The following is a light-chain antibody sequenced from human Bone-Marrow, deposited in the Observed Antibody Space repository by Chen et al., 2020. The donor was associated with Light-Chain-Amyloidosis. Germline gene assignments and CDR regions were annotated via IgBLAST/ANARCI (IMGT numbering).Light chain of an antibody. CDR1: QTISSNY. CDR3: QQYGASPLT. CDR2: GSS. V-gene: IGKV3-20*01. Sequence: EIVSPQSPRTLSLPPGEGATLSCRASQTISSNYLTWYQQKFGQAPRLLIYGSSSRATGIPDRFSGSGSGTDFTLTINRLEPEDFAMYYCQQYGASPLTFGGGTKVEIK. J-gene: IGKJ4*01.